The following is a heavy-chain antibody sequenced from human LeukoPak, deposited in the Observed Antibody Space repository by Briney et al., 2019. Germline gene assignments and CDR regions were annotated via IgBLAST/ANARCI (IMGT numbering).Heavy chain of an antibody. CDR3: ARAQAPDIPYGMDV. D-gene: IGHD2-15*01. Sequence: GGSLRLSRAGSGFPLCSYLVRWGRQAPGEGVGGVANIKQDGSEKYYVDSVKGRFTISRDNAKNSLYLQMNSLRAEDTAVYYCARAQAPDIPYGMDVWGQGTTVTVPS. CDR1: GFPLCSYL. J-gene: IGHJ6*02. V-gene: IGHV3-7*01. CDR2: IKQDGSEK.